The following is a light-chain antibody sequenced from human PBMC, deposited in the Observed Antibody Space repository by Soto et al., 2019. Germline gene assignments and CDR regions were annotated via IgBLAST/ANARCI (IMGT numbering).Light chain of an antibody. V-gene: IGLV1-47*01. J-gene: IGLJ2*01. CDR1: SSNIGRNY. CDR2: RDN. CDR3: ATWDDSLGGPV. Sequence: QSVLTQTPSVSGTLGQRVNISCSGSSSNIGRNYVYWYHQFPGTAPKLLIYRDNERPSGVPDRFSGSKSGTSASLAISGLRSGDEADYHCATWDDSLGGPVFGGGTQLTVL.